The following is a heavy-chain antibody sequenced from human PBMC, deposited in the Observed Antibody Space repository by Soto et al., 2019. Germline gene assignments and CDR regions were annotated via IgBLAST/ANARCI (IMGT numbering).Heavy chain of an antibody. CDR3: AKVKWYYDILTGSVDY. CDR2: ISGSGGST. V-gene: IGHV3-23*01. J-gene: IGHJ4*02. Sequence: GGSLRLSWAASGFTFSSNYMSWVRQAPGKGLEWVSAISGSGGSTYYAASVKGRFTISRDNSKNTLYLQMNSLRAEDTAVYYCAKVKWYYDILTGSVDYWGQGTLVTVSS. CDR1: GFTFSSNY. D-gene: IGHD3-9*01.